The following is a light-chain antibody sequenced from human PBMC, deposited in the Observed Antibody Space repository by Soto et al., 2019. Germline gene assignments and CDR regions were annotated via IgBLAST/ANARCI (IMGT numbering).Light chain of an antibody. V-gene: IGLV2-8*01. CDR1: NSDVGGYNY. Sequence: QSALTQPPSASGSPGQSGTISCTGPNSDVGGYNYVSWYQQYPGKAPKLIIYEVNGRPSGVPDRFSGSKSGNTASLTVSGLQTADEADYYCSSYAGSNWYVFGTGTKV. CDR3: SSYAGSNWYV. J-gene: IGLJ1*01. CDR2: EVN.